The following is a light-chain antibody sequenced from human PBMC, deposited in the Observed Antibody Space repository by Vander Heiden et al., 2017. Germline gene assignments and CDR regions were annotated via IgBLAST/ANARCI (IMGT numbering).Light chain of an antibody. Sequence: QSVLTQPPSVSAAPGQKVTISCSGSSSNIGNNYVSWYQQLPGTAPKLLIYDNNKRPSGIPDRFSGSKSGTSATLGITGLQTGDEADYYCGTWDSSLSAHWVFGGGTKLTGL. V-gene: IGLV1-51*01. CDR2: DNN. CDR1: SSNIGNNY. J-gene: IGLJ3*02. CDR3: GTWDSSLSAHWV.